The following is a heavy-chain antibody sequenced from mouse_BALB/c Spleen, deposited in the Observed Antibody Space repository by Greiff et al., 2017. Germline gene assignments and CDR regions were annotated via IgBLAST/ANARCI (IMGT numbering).Heavy chain of an antibody. V-gene: IGHV2-4-1*01. J-gene: IGHJ4*01. CDR1: GFSLTSYG. CDR3: ARNYGNYDFNYAMDY. Sequence: VKLVESGPGLVQPSQSLSITCTVSGFSLTSYGVHWVRQSPGKGLEWLGVIWSGGSTDYNAAFISRLSISKDNSKSQVFFKMNSLQADDTAIYYCARNYGNYDFNYAMDYWGQGTSVTVSS. D-gene: IGHD2-1*01. CDR2: IWSGGST.